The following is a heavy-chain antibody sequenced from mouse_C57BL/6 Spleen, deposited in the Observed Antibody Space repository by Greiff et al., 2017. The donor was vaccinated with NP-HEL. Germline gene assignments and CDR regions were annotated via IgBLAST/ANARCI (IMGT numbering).Heavy chain of an antibody. CDR3: ARDRSIWDGFAY. D-gene: IGHD4-1*01. CDR1: GFTFSSYA. J-gene: IGHJ3*01. CDR2: ISAGGSYT. V-gene: IGHV5-4*01. Sequence: EVNLVESGGGLVKPGGSLKLSCAASGFTFSSYAMSWVRQTPEKRLEWVATISAGGSYTYYTDNVKGRFTISRDNAKNNLFLQRSHLKSEDTAMYYCARDRSIWDGFAYWGQGTLVTVSA.